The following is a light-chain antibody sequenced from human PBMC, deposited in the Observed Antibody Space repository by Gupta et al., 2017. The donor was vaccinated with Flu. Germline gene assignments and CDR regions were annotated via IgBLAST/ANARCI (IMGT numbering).Light chain of an antibody. CDR2: WAS. CDR1: QSAFDDASEKNY. CDR3: QQADCIPLT. J-gene: IGKJ4*01. Sequence: SSQSAFDDASEKNYLSWYQQKPGQPPKVLINWASSRESGVPDRFSGSGSGTDFILTINRLQAEDVAVYYCQQADCIPLTFGGGTKVEIK. V-gene: IGKV4-1*01.